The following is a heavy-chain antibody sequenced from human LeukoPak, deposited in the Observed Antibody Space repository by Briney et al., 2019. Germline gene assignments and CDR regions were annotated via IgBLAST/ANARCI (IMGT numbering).Heavy chain of an antibody. J-gene: IGHJ4*02. CDR3: AKTARVPYY. CDR2: IYYNGDT. V-gene: IGHV4-59*08. Sequence: PSETLSLTCSVSGDSITSTYWSWIRQPPGKGLAYLGYIYYNGDTNYNPSLRGRLTLSLDMSKNQFSLKLTSVTAADTAVYFSAKTARVPYYWGQGILVTVSS. D-gene: IGHD3-16*01. CDR1: GDSITSTY.